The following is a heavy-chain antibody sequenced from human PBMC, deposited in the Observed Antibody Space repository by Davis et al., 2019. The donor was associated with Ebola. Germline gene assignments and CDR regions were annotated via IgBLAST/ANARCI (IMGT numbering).Heavy chain of an antibody. CDR3: ARLDGPYSSSPWYFDY. J-gene: IGHJ4*02. Sequence: PGGSLRLSCKGSGYSFSSYWIAWVRQMPGKGLEWMGIIYPGDSDTRYSPSFQGQVTISADKSISTAYLQWSSLKASDTAMYYCARLDGPYSSSPWYFDYWGQGTLVTVSS. CDR1: GYSFSSYW. V-gene: IGHV5-51*01. D-gene: IGHD6-6*01. CDR2: IYPGDSDT.